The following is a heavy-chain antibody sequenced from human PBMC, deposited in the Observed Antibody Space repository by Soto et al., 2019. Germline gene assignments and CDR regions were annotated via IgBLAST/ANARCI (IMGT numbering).Heavy chain of an antibody. CDR2: ISAYNGNT. Sequence: QVQLVQSGAEVKKPGASVKVSCKASGYTFTSYGISWVRQAPGQGLEWMGWISAYNGNTNYAQKLQGRVTMTTDTSTSTAYIELRSLRSDDTAVYYCARDVSPGIAVAGADAFDIWGQGTMVTVSS. V-gene: IGHV1-18*01. CDR1: GYTFTSYG. CDR3: ARDVSPGIAVAGADAFDI. D-gene: IGHD6-19*01. J-gene: IGHJ3*02.